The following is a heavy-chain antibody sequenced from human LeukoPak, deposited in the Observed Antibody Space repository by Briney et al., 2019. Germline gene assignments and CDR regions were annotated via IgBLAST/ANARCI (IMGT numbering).Heavy chain of an antibody. D-gene: IGHD6-19*01. CDR1: GGSISSGGYY. CDR2: IYYSGST. J-gene: IGHJ2*01. V-gene: IGHV4-31*03. CDR3: ARGRSYSSGWYPYFDL. Sequence: SETLSLTCTVSGGSISSGGYYWSWIRQHPGKGLEWIGYIYYSGSTYYNPSLKSRVTISVDTSKNQFSLKLSSVTAADTAVYYCARGRSYSSGWYPYFDLWGRGTLVTVSS.